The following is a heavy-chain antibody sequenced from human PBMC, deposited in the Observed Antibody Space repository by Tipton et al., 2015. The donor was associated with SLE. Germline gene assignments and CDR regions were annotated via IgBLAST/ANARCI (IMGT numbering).Heavy chain of an antibody. V-gene: IGHV4-38-2*02. J-gene: IGHJ4*02. D-gene: IGHD1-26*01. CDR3: ARGNSGSCDY. CDR2: IYHSGST. Sequence: TLSLTCTVSGYSISSGYYWGWIRQPPGKGLEWIGYIYHSGSTYYNPSLKSRVTISVDTSKNQFSLKLSSVTAADTAVYYCARGNSGSCDYWGQGTLVTVSS. CDR1: GYSISSGYY.